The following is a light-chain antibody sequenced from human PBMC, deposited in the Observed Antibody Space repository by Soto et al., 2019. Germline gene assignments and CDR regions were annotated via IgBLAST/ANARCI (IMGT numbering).Light chain of an antibody. V-gene: IGLV1-44*01. CDR3: ATWDDSLSGRV. J-gene: IGLJ3*02. CDR2: NTD. Sequence: QSVLTQPPSASGTPGQRVAISCSGSRSNIESNTVNWYQQLPGAAPRLLIYNTDQRPSRVPDRFSGSKSGASASLAISGLRADDAGDYYCATWDDSLSGRVFGGGTKVTVL. CDR1: RSNIESNT.